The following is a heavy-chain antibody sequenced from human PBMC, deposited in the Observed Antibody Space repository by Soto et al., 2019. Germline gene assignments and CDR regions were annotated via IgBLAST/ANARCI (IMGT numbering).Heavy chain of an antibody. V-gene: IGHV1-69*13. CDR3: ARGARDIVVVVAATPIYYYYGMDV. CDR2: IIPIFGTA. J-gene: IGHJ6*02. Sequence: SVKVSCKASGGTFSSYAISWVLQAPGQGLEWMGGIIPIFGTANYAQKFQGRVTIAADESTSTAYMELSSLRSEDTAVYYCARGARDIVVVVAATPIYYYYGMDVWGQGTTVTVSS. CDR1: GGTFSSYA. D-gene: IGHD2-15*01.